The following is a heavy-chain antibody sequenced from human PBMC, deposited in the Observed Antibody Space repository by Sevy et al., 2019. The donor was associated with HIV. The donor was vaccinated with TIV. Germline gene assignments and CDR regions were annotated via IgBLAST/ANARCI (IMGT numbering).Heavy chain of an antibody. D-gene: IGHD3-22*01. CDR2: INPKTGGT. Sequence: ASVKVSCKASGYTFTGYYVHWLRQAPGQGLEWMGWINPKTGGTYFAKKFQDRVSMTTGTSITTAYMELSGLRFDDTAVYYCARMGDCFDSSGYYPLKYWGQGTLVTVSS. CDR3: ARMGDCFDSSGYYPLKY. CDR1: GYTFTGYY. J-gene: IGHJ4*02. V-gene: IGHV1-2*02.